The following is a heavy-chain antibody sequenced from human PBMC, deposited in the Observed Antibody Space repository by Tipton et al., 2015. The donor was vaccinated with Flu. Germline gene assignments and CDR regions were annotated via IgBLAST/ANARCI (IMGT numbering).Heavy chain of an antibody. CDR1: GYSISSGYY. J-gene: IGHJ5*01. Sequence: GLVKPSETLSLTCGVSGYSISSGYYWAWIRQPPGKGLEWIGSIYHSGTTYYNPSLKSRVSISLDRAKNQFSLKVTSVTAADTAVYYCARDLGAFNWFDSWGQGALVTVSS. V-gene: IGHV4-38-2*02. CDR2: IYHSGTT. D-gene: IGHD3-16*01. CDR3: ARDLGAFNWFDS.